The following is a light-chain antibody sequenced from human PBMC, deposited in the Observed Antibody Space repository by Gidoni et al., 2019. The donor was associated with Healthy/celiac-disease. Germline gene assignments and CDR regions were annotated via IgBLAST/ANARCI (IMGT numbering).Light chain of an antibody. CDR2: GAS. V-gene: IGKV3-20*01. CDR1: QSVSSSY. Sequence: EIVLTQSPGTLSLSPGERATLSCRASQSVSSSYLAWYQQKPGQAPRLLIYGASSRATGIPDRFSGSGSGTDFTLTISRLEPEDFAVYYCQQYGPGPLFGGGTKVEIK. J-gene: IGKJ4*01. CDR3: QQYGPGPL.